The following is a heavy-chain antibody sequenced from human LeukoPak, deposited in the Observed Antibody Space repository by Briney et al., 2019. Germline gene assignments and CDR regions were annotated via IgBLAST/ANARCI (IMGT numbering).Heavy chain of an antibody. CDR3: ARKGGEGGLVVIAHPYYFDY. Sequence: KPSQTLSLTCTVSGASISSGSYYWSWIRQPAGKGLEWIGRIYTSGSTTYNPSLKSRVTMSVDTSKNQFSLKLSSVTAADTAVYYCARKGGEGGLVVIAHPYYFDYWGQGTLVTVSS. CDR2: IYTSGST. CDR1: GASISSGSYY. D-gene: IGHD2-21*01. J-gene: IGHJ4*02. V-gene: IGHV4-61*02.